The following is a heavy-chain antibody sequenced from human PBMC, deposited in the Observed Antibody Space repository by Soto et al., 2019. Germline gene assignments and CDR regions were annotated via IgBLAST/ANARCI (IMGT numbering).Heavy chain of an antibody. CDR2: ISGSGGST. V-gene: IGHV3-23*01. D-gene: IGHD3-3*01. J-gene: IGHJ4*02. CDR3: ATRLRFLEWSPPGY. CDR1: GFTFSSYA. Sequence: GGSLRLSCAASGFTFSSYAMSWVRQAPGKGLEWVSAISGSGGSTYYADSVKGRFTISRDNSKNTLYLQMNSLRAEDTAVYYCATRLRFLEWSPPGYWGQGTLVTVSS.